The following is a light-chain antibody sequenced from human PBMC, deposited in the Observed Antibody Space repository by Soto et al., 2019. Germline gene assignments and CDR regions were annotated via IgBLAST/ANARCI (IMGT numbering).Light chain of an antibody. V-gene: IGKV3-20*01. CDR2: GAS. Sequence: EIVFTQSPGTRSLSPGERATLSCRASQSVSSSYLAWYQQKPGQAPRLLIYGASSRATGIPDRFSGSGSGTDFTLTISRLEPEDFAVYYCQQYGSSPPVTLGQGTKVDIK. CDR3: QQYGSSPPVT. J-gene: IGKJ1*01. CDR1: QSVSSSY.